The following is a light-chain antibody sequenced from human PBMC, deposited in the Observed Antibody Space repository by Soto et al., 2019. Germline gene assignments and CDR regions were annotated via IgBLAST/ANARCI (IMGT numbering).Light chain of an antibody. V-gene: IGKV1-5*03. CDR3: QHYNRYLKP. Sequence: DIQITQSPSTLSASLGDRVTITCRASEVISKWWAWYQQKPGTAPKLLIYQASSLESGVPSRFSGSGSGTEFILTITGLQPDDYATYYCQHYNRYLKPSGQGTKGEIK. CDR1: EVISKW. J-gene: IGKJ1*01. CDR2: QAS.